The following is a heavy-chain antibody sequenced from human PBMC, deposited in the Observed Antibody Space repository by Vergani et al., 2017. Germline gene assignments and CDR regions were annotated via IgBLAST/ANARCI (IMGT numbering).Heavy chain of an antibody. CDR3: ARDASAVTTGRGVDY. CDR1: GYTFTSYG. D-gene: IGHD4-11*01. J-gene: IGHJ4*02. CDR2: ISAYNGHT. Sequence: QVQLVQSGAEVKKPGASVKVSCKASGYTFTSYGISWVRQAPGQGREWMGWISAYNGHTHYAQKLQGRVTMTTDTSTSTAYMELRSLRSDDTAVYYCARDASAVTTGRGVDYWGQGTLVTVSS. V-gene: IGHV1-18*01.